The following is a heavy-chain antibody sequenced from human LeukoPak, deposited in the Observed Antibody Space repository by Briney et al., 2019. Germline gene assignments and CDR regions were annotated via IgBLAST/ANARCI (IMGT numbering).Heavy chain of an antibody. CDR3: AKVRAARTYFDY. J-gene: IGHJ4*02. V-gene: IGHV3-23*01. D-gene: IGHD6-6*01. CDR2: ISGSGGST. CDR1: GFTFSSYA. Sequence: GGSPRLSCAASGFTFSSYAMSWVRQAPGKGLEWVSAISGSGGSTYYADSVKGRFTISRDNSKNTLYLQMNSLRAEDTAVYYCAKVRAARTYFDYWGQGTLVTVSS.